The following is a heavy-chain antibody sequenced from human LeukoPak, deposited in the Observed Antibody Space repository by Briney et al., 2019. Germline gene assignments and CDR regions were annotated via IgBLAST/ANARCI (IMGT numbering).Heavy chain of an antibody. D-gene: IGHD3-22*01. CDR1: GFTFSSYA. J-gene: IGHJ3*02. CDR2: ISYDGSNK. Sequence: GRSLRLSCAASGFTFSSYAMHWVRQAPGKGLEWVAVISYDGSNKYYADSVKGRFTISRDNSKNTLYLRMNSLRAEDTAVYYCARDPITMIVPGGAGAFDIWGQGTMVTVSS. CDR3: ARDPITMIVPGGAGAFDI. V-gene: IGHV3-30-3*01.